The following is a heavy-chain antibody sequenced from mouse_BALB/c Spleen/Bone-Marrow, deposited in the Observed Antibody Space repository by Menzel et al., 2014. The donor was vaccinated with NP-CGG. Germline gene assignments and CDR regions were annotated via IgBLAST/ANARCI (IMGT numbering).Heavy chain of an antibody. CDR2: IDPSDSEI. V-gene: IGHV1-61*01. CDR3: VRKYGKGGDY. D-gene: IGHD2-10*02. Sequence: QVQLQQSGAEVVRPGASVKLSCKASGNTFTGYWMNWVKQRPGQGLEWIGMIDPSDSEIHYNPMFRDKATLTVDKSSSTAYMQLSSLTSDDSAVYYCVRKYGKGGDYWGQGTTLTVSS. CDR1: GNTFTGYW. J-gene: IGHJ2*01.